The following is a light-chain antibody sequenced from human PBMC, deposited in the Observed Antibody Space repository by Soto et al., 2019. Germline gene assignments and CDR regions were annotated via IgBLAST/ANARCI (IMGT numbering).Light chain of an antibody. J-gene: IGKJ4*01. CDR1: QSVSSSY. V-gene: IGKV3-20*01. CDR2: GAS. CDR3: QQYGSSPLT. Sequence: EIVLTQSPGTLSLSPGERATLSCRASQSVSSSYLAWYQQKPGQAPRLLSYGASSRATGIPDRFSGSGSGTDFTLTISRLEPEDFVVYYCQQYGSSPLTFGGGNKVEIK.